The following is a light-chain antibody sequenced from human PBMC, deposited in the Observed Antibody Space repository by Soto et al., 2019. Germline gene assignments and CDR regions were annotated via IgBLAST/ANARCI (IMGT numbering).Light chain of an antibody. CDR1: LSVTTD. CDR2: GAS. J-gene: IGKJ5*01. Sequence: VMTQSPATLSVSPGERVTLSCRASLSVTTDFAWYQQKPGQALRLLIYGASTRATGVPARFSGSGSGTEFALTISSLQSEDFAVYYCQQYKYLITFGQGTRLEIK. V-gene: IGKV3-15*01. CDR3: QQYKYLIT.